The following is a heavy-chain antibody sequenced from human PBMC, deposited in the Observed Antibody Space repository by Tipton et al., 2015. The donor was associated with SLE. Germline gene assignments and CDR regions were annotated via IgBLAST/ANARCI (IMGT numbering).Heavy chain of an antibody. CDR3: ARVGDFWNGYPH. CDR1: GVTLSNTI. Sequence: QSGPEVKKPGSSVKVSCMVSGVTLSNTIISWVRQAPGQGLEWMGRVIPMLKKIDYAQRFRDRVTISADTSTNTAYMELGSLTSDDTAVYYCARVGDFWNGYPHWGQGTLVTVFS. V-gene: IGHV1-69*04. D-gene: IGHD3-3*01. CDR2: VIPMLKKI. J-gene: IGHJ4*02.